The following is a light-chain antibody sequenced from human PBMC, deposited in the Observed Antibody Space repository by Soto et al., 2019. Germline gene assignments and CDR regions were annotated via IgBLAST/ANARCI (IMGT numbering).Light chain of an antibody. J-gene: IGKJ4*01. Sequence: EIEMTQSPSTLSASPGERVTLSCRPSQDIHSNLAWYQQKPGKAPRPLIYAASNWATGIPARFSGSGFGTEFTLTISSLQSEDLAEYYCHQYSDCPHTFGRGTKVEIK. CDR2: AAS. CDR1: QDIHSN. CDR3: HQYSDCPHT. V-gene: IGKV3-15*01.